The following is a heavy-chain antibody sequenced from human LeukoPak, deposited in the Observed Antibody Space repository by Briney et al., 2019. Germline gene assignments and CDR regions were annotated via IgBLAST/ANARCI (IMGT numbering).Heavy chain of an antibody. CDR3: ARVSSGGTWDY. CDR2: IYTSGST. J-gene: IGHJ4*02. V-gene: IGHV4-61*02. Sequence: PSETLSLTCTVSGGSISSGSYYWSWIRQPAGKGLQWIGRIYTSGSTNYNPSLKSRVTISVDTSKNQFSLKLSSVTAADTAVYYCARVSSGGTWDYWGQGALVTVSS. D-gene: IGHD6-19*01. CDR1: GGSISSGSYY.